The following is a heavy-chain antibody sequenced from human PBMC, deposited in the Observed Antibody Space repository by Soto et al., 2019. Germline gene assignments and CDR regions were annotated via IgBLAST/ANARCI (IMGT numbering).Heavy chain of an antibody. V-gene: IGHV1-18*01. CDR3: ARGPTYYDFWSGYPPPRTYGMDV. J-gene: IGHJ6*02. Sequence: ASVQVSCKASGSTFTSSGISWVRQAPGQGLEWMGWISAYNGNTNYAQKRQGRVTMTTDTSTSTAYMELRSLRSDDTAVYYCARGPTYYDFWSGYPPPRTYGMDVWGQGTTVTVSS. D-gene: IGHD3-3*01. CDR1: GSTFTSSG. CDR2: ISAYNGNT.